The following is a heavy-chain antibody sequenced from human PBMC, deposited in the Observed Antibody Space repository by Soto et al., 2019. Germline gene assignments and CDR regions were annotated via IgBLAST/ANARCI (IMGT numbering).Heavy chain of an antibody. CDR3: GGGGYVTLQYGGLDS. V-gene: IGHV3-23*01. J-gene: IGHJ5*01. CDR2: TSGSGGNT. CDR1: GFTFNNYA. D-gene: IGHD3-16*01. Sequence: EVQLLESGGGLVQPGGSLRLSCAASGFTFNNYAMNWVRQAPGKGLEWVSGTSGSGGNTYYADSVEGRFTISRDNSKNTPYLQMDSLGAGEKAGYPWGGGGYVTLQYGGLDSWGQGTQVTVSS.